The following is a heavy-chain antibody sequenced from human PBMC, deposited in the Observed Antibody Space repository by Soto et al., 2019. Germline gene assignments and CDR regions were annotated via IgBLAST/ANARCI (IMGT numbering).Heavy chain of an antibody. J-gene: IGHJ6*02. Sequence: PSETLSLTCAVSRGSISSGGYSWTWIRQPPGKGLEWIGYIYHSGSTYYNPSLKSRVTISVDRSKNQFSLKLSSVTAADTAVYYCARVPDVWGQRTTVTVSS. CDR3: ARVPDV. CDR1: RGSISSGGYS. V-gene: IGHV4-30-2*01. CDR2: IYHSGST.